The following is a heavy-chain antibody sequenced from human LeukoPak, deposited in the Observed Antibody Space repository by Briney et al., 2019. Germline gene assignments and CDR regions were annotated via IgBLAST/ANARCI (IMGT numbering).Heavy chain of an antibody. CDR3: ARDEPAGVRGYYYYGMDV. CDR1: GFTFTNYA. D-gene: IGHD1-14*01. CDR2: VSGRDDST. V-gene: IGHV3-23*01. J-gene: IGHJ6*02. Sequence: PGASLRLSCAASGFTFTNYAMYWVRQAPGKGLEWVSAVSGRDDSTYYADSVKGRFTISRDTSKNTLYLQMNSLRAEDTAVYYCARDEPAGVRGYYYYGMDVWGQGTTVTVSS.